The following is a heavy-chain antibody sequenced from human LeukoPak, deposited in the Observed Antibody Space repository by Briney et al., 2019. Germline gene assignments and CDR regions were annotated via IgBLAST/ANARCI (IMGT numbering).Heavy chain of an antibody. CDR3: ARGRISAGNDSFDI. Sequence: SETQTLMCTVSGHSISIYYWSWTRQPPGKGLEWIGYIYYSGRTNYNTSLKSRVTTTVATSKYQFSLKLSSVTAGDTAVYFCARGRISAGNDSFDIWGQGTLVTVSS. D-gene: IGHD6-13*01. V-gene: IGHV4-59*01. CDR2: IYYSGRT. J-gene: IGHJ4*01. CDR1: GHSISIYY.